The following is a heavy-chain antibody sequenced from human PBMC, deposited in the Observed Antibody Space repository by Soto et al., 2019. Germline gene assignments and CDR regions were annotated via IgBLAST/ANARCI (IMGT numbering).Heavy chain of an antibody. CDR2: IGTSSSYI. J-gene: IGHJ6*02. CDR3: ARDSVRDYLYYYYGMDV. D-gene: IGHD4-17*01. Sequence: PGGSLRLSCAASGFTFSSYTMNWVRQAPGRGLEWASSIGTSSSYIYYADSVKGRFTISRDNAKNSLFLQMNSLRADDTAVYYCARDSVRDYLYYYYGMDVWGQGTTVTVSS. CDR1: GFTFSSYT. V-gene: IGHV3-21*01.